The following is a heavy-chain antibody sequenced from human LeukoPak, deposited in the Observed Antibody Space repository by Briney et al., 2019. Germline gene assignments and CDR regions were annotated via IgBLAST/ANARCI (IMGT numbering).Heavy chain of an antibody. J-gene: IGHJ4*02. CDR1: GGSISSSSYY. Sequence: SETLSLTCTASGGSISSSSYYWGWIRQPPGKGLEWIGSIYYSGSTYYNPSLKSRVTISVDTSKNQFSLKLSSMTAADTAVYYCARVSSSIPTRYYFDYWGQGTLVTVSS. V-gene: IGHV4-39*07. CDR3: ARVSSSIPTRYYFDY. D-gene: IGHD6-13*01. CDR2: IYYSGST.